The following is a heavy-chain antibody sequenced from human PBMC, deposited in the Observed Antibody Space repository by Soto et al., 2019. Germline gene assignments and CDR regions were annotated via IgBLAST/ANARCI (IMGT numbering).Heavy chain of an antibody. Sequence: ASVKVSCNASGYTFTGYYMHWVRQAPGQGLEWMGWINPNSSGTNYAQKFQGRVTMTRDTSISTAYMELSRLRSDDTAVYYCARELAAAPTNWFDPWGQGTLVTVSS. CDR2: INPNSSGT. V-gene: IGHV1-2*02. J-gene: IGHJ5*02. D-gene: IGHD6-13*01. CDR1: GYTFTGYY. CDR3: ARELAAAPTNWFDP.